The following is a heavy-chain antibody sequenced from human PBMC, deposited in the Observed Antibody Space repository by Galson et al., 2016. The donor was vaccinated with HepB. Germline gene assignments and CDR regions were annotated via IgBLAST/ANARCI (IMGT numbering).Heavy chain of an antibody. J-gene: IGHJ6*04. V-gene: IGHV1-2*02. CDR2: INPKSGGT. Sequence: SVKVSCKASGYTFIGYYMHWVRQAPGQGLEWMGWINPKSGGTNYAQKFQGRVTMTRDTITNTASMDLSSLRSDDTAVYYCARMRCSTWFYSYSGLDVWGNGTTVNV. D-gene: IGHD6-13*01. CDR3: ARMRCSTWFYSYSGLDV. CDR1: GYTFIGYY.